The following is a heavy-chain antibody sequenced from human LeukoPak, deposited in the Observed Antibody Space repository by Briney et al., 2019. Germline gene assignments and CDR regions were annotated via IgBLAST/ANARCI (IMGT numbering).Heavy chain of an antibody. V-gene: IGHV3-20*01. CDR2: INWSGGST. CDR1: GFTFSSYG. CDR3: ARASLDYYDSSGYSPRYFDL. J-gene: IGHJ2*01. Sequence: GGTLRLSCAASGFTFSSYGMTWVRQAPGKGLEWVSGINWSGGSTGYADSVKGRFTISRDNAKNSLYLQMNSLRAEDTALYHCARASLDYYDSSGYSPRYFDLWGRGTLVTVSS. D-gene: IGHD3-22*01.